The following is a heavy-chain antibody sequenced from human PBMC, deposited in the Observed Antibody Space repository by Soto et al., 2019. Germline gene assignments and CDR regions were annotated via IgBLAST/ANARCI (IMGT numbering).Heavy chain of an antibody. J-gene: IGHJ4*02. CDR3: ARIGAGGWDVPFDF. V-gene: IGHV3-48*03. CDR1: GFTFSSYE. Sequence: EVRLVESGGALVQPGGSLRLSCAAPGFTFSSYEMTWVRQAPGRGLEWGSYISDSGHTIHYGDSVKGRFTISRDNAKNSLHLQMNSLTVEDTAVYYCARIGAGGWDVPFDFWGQGTLVTVSS. D-gene: IGHD6-19*01. CDR2: ISDSGHTI.